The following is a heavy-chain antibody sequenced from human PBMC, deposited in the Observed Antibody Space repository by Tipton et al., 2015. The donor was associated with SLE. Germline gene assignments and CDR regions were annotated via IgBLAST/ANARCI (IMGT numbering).Heavy chain of an antibody. D-gene: IGHD6-13*01. Sequence: TLSLTCAVYGGSFSGYYWSWVRQPPGKGLEWIGEINHSGSTNYNPSLKSRVTISLDTSKNQFSLRLSSVTAADTAVYYCARGLSGYSSSWFYYSHGRDVRGQGTTVTV. CDR1: GGSFSGYY. CDR3: ARGLSGYSSSWFYYSHGRDV. CDR2: INHSGST. J-gene: IGHJ6*02. V-gene: IGHV4-34*01.